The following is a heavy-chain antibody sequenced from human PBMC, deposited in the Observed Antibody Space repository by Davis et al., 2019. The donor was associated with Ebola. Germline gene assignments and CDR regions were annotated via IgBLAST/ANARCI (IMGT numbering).Heavy chain of an antibody. J-gene: IGHJ4*02. CDR3: ARHQSTSFDY. V-gene: IGHV4-59*08. CDR2: IYYSGSI. Sequence: GSLRLSCTVSGGSISSYYWSWIRQPPGKGLEWIGYIYYSGSINYNPSLKSRVTISVDTSKNQFSLKLNSLTAADTAVYYCARHQSTSFDYWGQGTLVTVSS. CDR1: GGSISSYY.